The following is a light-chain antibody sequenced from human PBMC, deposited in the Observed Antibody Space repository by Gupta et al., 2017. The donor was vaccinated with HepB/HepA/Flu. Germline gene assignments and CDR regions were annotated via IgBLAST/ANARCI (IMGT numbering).Light chain of an antibody. J-gene: IGLJ1*01. V-gene: IGLV3-25*03. CDR1: ALAKQY. CDR3: QSADATGSSYV. CDR2: KDS. Sequence: SYELTQPPSVSVSPGQTARITCSGDALAKQYAYWYQQKAGQAPVLVIYKDSERPSGIPERFSGSSSGTTLTLIISGVQAEDEADYYCQSADATGSSYVFGPGTKVTVL.